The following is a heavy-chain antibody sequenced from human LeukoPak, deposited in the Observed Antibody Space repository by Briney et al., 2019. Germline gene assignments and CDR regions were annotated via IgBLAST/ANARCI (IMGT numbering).Heavy chain of an antibody. V-gene: IGHV1-8*01. CDR1: GYTFTSYD. CDR2: MNPNSGNT. J-gene: IGHJ6*03. CDR3: ARGALRYFDWLLYRDYYYYMDV. D-gene: IGHD3-9*01. Sequence: ASVKVSCKASGYTFTSYDINWVRQATGQGLEWMGWMNPNSGNTGYAQKFQGRVTMTRNTSISTAYMELSSLRSEDTAVYYCARGALRYFDWLLYRDYYYYMDVWGKGTTVTISS.